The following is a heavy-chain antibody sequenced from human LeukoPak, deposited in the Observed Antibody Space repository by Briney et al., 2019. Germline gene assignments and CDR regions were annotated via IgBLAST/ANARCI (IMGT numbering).Heavy chain of an antibody. CDR1: GFTFSSYG. CDR3: ARGRRACSSTTCYSWFDP. J-gene: IGHJ5*02. Sequence: PGGSLRLSCAASGFTFSSYGMHWVRQAPGKGLEWVARIWHDGSNEYHADSVKGRFTISRANSKNTLYLQMNSLRAEDTAVYFCARGRRACSSTTCYSWFDPWGQGTLVTVSS. V-gene: IGHV3-33*01. CDR2: IWHDGSNE. D-gene: IGHD2-2*01.